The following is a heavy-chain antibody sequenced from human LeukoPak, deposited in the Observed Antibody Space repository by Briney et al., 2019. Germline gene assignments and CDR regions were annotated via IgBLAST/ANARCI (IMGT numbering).Heavy chain of an antibody. V-gene: IGHV1-69*13. Sequence: SVKVSCKASGYTFTSYYMHWVRQAPGQGLEWMGGIIPIFGTANYAQKFQGRVTITADESTSTAYMELSSLRSEDTAVYYCARGGERWLQFFYWGQGTLVTVSS. D-gene: IGHD5-24*01. CDR2: IIPIFGTA. CDR3: ARGGERWLQFFY. CDR1: GYTFTSYY. J-gene: IGHJ4*02.